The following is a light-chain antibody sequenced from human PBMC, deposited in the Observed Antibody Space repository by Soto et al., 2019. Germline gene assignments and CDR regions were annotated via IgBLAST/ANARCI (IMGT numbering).Light chain of an antibody. J-gene: IGKJ3*01. CDR3: QRRSNWPPFT. CDR1: QSVCSY. V-gene: IGKV3-11*01. CDR2: DAS. Sequence: EIVLTQSAAPLSLSPGDRATLSCRASQSVCSYLAWYQQKPGKAPRLLIYDASNRATGIPARFSGSGSGTDFTLTISSLEPEDFAVYYCQRRSNWPPFTFGPGTKVDIK.